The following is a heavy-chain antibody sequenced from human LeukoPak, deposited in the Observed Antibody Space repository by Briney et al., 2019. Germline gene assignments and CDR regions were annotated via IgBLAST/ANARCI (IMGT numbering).Heavy chain of an antibody. CDR2: IIPIFGTA. J-gene: IGHJ5*02. Sequence: ASVKVSCKASGGTFSSYAISWVRQAPGQGLEWMGGIIPIFGTANYAQKFQGRVTITTDESTSTAYKELSSLRSEDTAVYYCARDIVVVPAAIHWFDPWGQGTLVTVSS. V-gene: IGHV1-69*05. CDR3: ARDIVVVPAAIHWFDP. D-gene: IGHD2-2*01. CDR1: GGTFSSYA.